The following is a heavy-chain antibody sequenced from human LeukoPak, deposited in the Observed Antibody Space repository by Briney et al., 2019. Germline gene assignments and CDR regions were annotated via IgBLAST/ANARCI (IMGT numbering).Heavy chain of an antibody. CDR1: GFTFSSYW. V-gene: IGHV3-7*01. J-gene: IGHJ4*02. D-gene: IGHD5-18*01. CDR2: INPDGNKK. CDR3: ARDLAYSRLDY. Sequence: GGSLRLSCAASGFTFSSYWMTWVRQAPGKGLEWVASINPDGNKKYSADSVKGRFTISRDNAENSLYLQMNSLRVEDTAFYYCARDLAYSRLDYWGQGMLVTVSS.